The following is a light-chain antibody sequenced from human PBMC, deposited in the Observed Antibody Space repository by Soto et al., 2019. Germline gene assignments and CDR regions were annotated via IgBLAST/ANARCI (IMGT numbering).Light chain of an antibody. V-gene: IGKV3-11*01. CDR2: DAS. CDR3: QQRSNWPPASFT. CDR1: QSVSSY. J-gene: IGKJ3*01. Sequence: EIVLTQSPATLSLSPGERATLSCRASQSVSSYLAWYQQKPGQAPRLLIYDASNRATGIPARVSGSGSGTDFTLTISSLEPEDFAVYYCQQRSNWPPASFTFGPGTKVDIK.